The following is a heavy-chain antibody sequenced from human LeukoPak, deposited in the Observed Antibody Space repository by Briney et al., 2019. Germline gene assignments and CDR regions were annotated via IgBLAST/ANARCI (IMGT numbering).Heavy chain of an antibody. CDR3: ARGYYYDSSGYQYYYGMDV. D-gene: IGHD3-22*01. CDR2: ISAYNGNT. V-gene: IGHV1-18*01. CDR1: GYTFTSYG. J-gene: IGHJ6*02. Sequence: PGASVKVPCKASGYTFTSYGISWVRQAPGQGLEWMGWISAYNGNTNYAQKLQGRVTMTTDTSTSTAYMELRSLRSDDTAVYYCARGYYYDSSGYQYYYGMDVWGQGTTVTVSS.